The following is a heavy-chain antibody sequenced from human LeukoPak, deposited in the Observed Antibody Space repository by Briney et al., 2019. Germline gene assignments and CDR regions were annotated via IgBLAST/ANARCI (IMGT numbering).Heavy chain of an antibody. CDR2: IYHSGST. CDR3: ARVTYYYGSGSFRYNWFDP. Sequence: SETLSLTCAVSGGSISSSNWWSWVRQPPGKGLEWIGEIYHSGSTNYNPSLKSRVTISVDTSKNQFSLKLSSVTAADTAVYYCARVTYYYGSGSFRYNWFDPWGQGTLVTVSS. J-gene: IGHJ5*02. CDR1: GGSISSSNW. D-gene: IGHD3-10*01. V-gene: IGHV4-4*02.